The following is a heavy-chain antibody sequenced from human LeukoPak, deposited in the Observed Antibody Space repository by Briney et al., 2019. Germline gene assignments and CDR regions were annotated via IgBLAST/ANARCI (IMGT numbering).Heavy chain of an antibody. V-gene: IGHV1-24*01. CDR3: STDSSIPGATGY. Sequence: GASVKVSYTLSGYTLSALSIHGWRRAPGKGHEWMGGFDPEDGETIYAQKFQGRVNMTEDTSTDTAYMELSSLRSEDTAVYYFSTDSSIPGATGYWGEGTLVTVSS. J-gene: IGHJ4*02. CDR2: FDPEDGET. D-gene: IGHD1-7*01. CDR1: GYTLSALS.